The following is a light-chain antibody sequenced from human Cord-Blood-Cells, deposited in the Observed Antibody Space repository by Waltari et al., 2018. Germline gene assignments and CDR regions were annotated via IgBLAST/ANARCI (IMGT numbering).Light chain of an antibody. CDR2: SAS. V-gene: IGKV1-39*01. Sequence: DIQMTPSPSSLSASVGDRVTITCRASQSIDSYLNWYQQKPGKAPKLLIYSASNLQSGVPSRFSGSGSGTDFTLTISSLQPEDFATYYCQQSYSTRWTFGQGTKVEIK. CDR3: QQSYSTRWT. CDR1: QSIDSY. J-gene: IGKJ1*01.